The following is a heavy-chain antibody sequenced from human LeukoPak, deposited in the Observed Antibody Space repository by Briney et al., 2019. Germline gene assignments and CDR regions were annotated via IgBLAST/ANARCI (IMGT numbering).Heavy chain of an antibody. CDR1: GYTFTGYY. CDR2: INPNSGGT. J-gene: IGHJ5*02. CDR3: ARDRGVRAPNWFDP. V-gene: IGHV1-2*02. Sequence: ASVKVSCKASGYTFTGYYMHWVRQAPGQGLEWMGWINPNSGGTNYAQKFQGGVTMTRDTSISTAYMELSRLRSDDTAVYYCARDRGVRAPNWFDPWGQGTLVTVSS.